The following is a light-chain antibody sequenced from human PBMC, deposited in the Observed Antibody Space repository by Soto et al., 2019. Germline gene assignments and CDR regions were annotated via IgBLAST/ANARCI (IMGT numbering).Light chain of an antibody. J-gene: IGKJ4*01. Sequence: DIVMTQSPDSLAVSLGERATINCKSSQSLLSSADNKNYLAWYQQKSGQPPKLLIYGASTRQSGVPDRISGSGSGTDFTLTISSLQAEDVAIYSCQQYYGGPITFGGGNKVEIK. CDR3: QQYYGGPIT. CDR2: GAS. CDR1: QSLLSSADNKNY. V-gene: IGKV4-1*01.